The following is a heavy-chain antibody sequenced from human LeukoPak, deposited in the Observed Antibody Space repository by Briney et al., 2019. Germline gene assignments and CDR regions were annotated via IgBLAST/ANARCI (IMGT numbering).Heavy chain of an antibody. CDR1: GYTFTSYY. CDR2: ISAYNGNT. J-gene: IGHJ6*02. V-gene: IGHV1-18*04. D-gene: IGHD2-2*02. Sequence: VASVKVSCKASGYTFTSYYMHWVRQAPGQGLEWMGWISAYNGNTNYAQKLQGRVTMTTDTSTSTAYMELRSLRSDDTAVYYCARYCSSTSCYTGDYYYYGMDVWGQGTTVTVSS. CDR3: ARYCSSTSCYTGDYYYYGMDV.